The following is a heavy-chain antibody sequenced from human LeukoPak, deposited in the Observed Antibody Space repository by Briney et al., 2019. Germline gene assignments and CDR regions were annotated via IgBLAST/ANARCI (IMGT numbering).Heavy chain of an antibody. D-gene: IGHD6-6*01. CDR1: GYSFTSYW. CDR2: IDPSDSYT. CDR3: ARRVSSSGWFDP. J-gene: IGHJ5*02. Sequence: GESLKISCKGSGYSFTSYWISWVRQMPGKGLEWMGRIDPSDSYTNYSPSFQGHVTISADKSISTAYLQWSSLKASDTALYYCARRVSSSGWFDPWGQGTLVTVSS. V-gene: IGHV5-10-1*01.